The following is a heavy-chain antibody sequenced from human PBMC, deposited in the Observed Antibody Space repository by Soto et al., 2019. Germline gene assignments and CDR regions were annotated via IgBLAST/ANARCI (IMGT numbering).Heavy chain of an antibody. Sequence: LRLSFAASGXTFSSYAMSWVRQAPGKGLEWVSGISGSGGNTDYADSVKGRFTISRDNSKNTLYLQMNSLRAEDTAVYYCAKDGAYSSGWYPGDYWGQGTLVTVSS. J-gene: IGHJ4*02. CDR3: AKDGAYSSGWYPGDY. CDR2: ISGSGGNT. CDR1: GXTFSSYA. V-gene: IGHV3-23*01. D-gene: IGHD6-19*01.